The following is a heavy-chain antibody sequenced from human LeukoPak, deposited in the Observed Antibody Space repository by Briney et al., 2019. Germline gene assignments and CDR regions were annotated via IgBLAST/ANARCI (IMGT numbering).Heavy chain of an antibody. Sequence: SQTLSLTCAISGDSVSSDSAAWGWIRQSPSRGLEWLGRTYYRSGWYNDYALSVERRITINPDTSKNQVSLQLTSVTPEDTAVYFCSRDLAWGPADYWGQGTLVTVSS. J-gene: IGHJ4*02. CDR1: GDSVSSDSAA. D-gene: IGHD7-27*01. CDR2: TYYRSGWYN. V-gene: IGHV6-1*01. CDR3: SRDLAWGPADY.